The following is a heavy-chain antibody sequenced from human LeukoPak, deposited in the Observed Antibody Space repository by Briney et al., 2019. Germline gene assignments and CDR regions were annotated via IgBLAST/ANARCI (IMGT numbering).Heavy chain of an antibody. Sequence: GGSLRLSCAASGFTFSTYSMNWVRQAPGKGLEWVSSFSSSSSYIYYANSVKGRFTISRDNARKSLFLQMNSLRAEDTAVYYCASETTRGYSYGSPTDGFDLWGQGTMVTVSS. V-gene: IGHV3-21*01. D-gene: IGHD5-18*01. CDR2: FSSSSSYI. CDR3: ASETTRGYSYGSPTDGFDL. J-gene: IGHJ3*01. CDR1: GFTFSTYS.